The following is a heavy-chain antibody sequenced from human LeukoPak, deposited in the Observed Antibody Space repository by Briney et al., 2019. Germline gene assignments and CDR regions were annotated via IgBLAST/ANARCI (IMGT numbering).Heavy chain of an antibody. V-gene: IGHV3-23*01. D-gene: IGHD6-19*01. CDR1: GFTFSSYA. J-gene: IGHJ4*02. CDR2: ISGSGGST. Sequence: GGSLRLSCAASGFTFSSYAMSWVRQAPGKGLEWVSAISGSGGSTYYADSVKGRFTISRDNSKNTLYLQMNSLRAEDTAVYYCANKQDGWYSSGWYGYWGQGTLVTVSS. CDR3: ANKQDGWYSSGWYGY.